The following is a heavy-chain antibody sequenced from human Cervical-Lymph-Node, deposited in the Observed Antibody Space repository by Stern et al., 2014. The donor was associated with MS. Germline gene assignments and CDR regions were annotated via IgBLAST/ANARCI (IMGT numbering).Heavy chain of an antibody. D-gene: IGHD3-22*01. CDR2: INTSNNNT. CDR3: ARDQGPYYKDSSGHYYFDF. CDR1: GYTFTSYG. Sequence: QVQLVQSGAEVKKPGASVKVSCKARGYTFTSYGISWVRQAPGQGLEWMGWINTSNNNTPGARRPQGRVTMTTDTSTSTAYMELRSLRSDDTAVYYCARDQGPYYKDSSGHYYFDFWGQGTLVTVSS. J-gene: IGHJ4*02. V-gene: IGHV1-18*04.